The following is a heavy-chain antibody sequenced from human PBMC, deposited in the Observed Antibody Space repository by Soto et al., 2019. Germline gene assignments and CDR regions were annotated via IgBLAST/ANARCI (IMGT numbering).Heavy chain of an antibody. Sequence: GRSRRLSGAASGFTFSSYSMNCGLQAPEKGREWGSSISTSRSTMYYGDSVRGRFTVSTDNLKNLLYLQINSLRDEDTAVSFYARAGHYYDSGGIYYHYCMAVWGQGTTVTVSS. D-gene: IGHD3-22*01. J-gene: IGHJ6*02. V-gene: IGHV3-48*02. CDR2: ISTSRSTM. CDR3: ARAGHYYDSGGIYYHYCMAV. CDR1: GFTFSSYS.